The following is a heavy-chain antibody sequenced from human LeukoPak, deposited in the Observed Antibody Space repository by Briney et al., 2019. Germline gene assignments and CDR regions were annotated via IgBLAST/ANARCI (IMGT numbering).Heavy chain of an antibody. V-gene: IGHV1-2*02. CDR1: GYTFTGYY. Sequence: ASVKVSCKASGYTFTGYYMHWVRQAPGQGLEWMGWINPNSGGTNYAQKFQGRVTMTRDTSISTAYMELSRLRSDDTAVYYCARTFYGSGSYALDYWGQGTLVTVSS. CDR3: ARTFYGSGSYALDY. CDR2: INPNSGGT. J-gene: IGHJ4*02. D-gene: IGHD3-10*01.